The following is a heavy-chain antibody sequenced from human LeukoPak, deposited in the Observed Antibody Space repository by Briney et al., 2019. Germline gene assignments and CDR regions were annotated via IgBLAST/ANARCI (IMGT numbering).Heavy chain of an antibody. J-gene: IGHJ4*02. CDR3: ARGPPPRVN. CDR2: FYYSGST. Sequence: SETLSLTCTVSGGSISSSSHYWGWIRQPPGKGLEWIGSFYYSGSTYYNPSLKSRVTISVDKSKNQFSLKLSSVTAADTAVYYCARGPPPRVNWGQGTLVTVSS. V-gene: IGHV4-39*07. CDR1: GGSISSSSHY.